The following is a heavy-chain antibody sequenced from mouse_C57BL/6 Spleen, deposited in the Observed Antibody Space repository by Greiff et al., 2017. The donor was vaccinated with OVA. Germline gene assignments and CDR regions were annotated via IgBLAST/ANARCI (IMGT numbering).Heavy chain of an antibody. CDR1: GYTFTSYW. D-gene: IGHD1-1*01. J-gene: IGHJ2*01. Sequence: VQLQQSGAELVKPGASVKLSCKASGYTFTSYWMHWVKQRPGQGLEWIGMIHPNSGSTNYNEKFKSKATLTVDKSSSTAYMQLSSLTSEDSAVYYCARSAGSSLDYWGQGTTLTVSS. CDR2: IHPNSGST. CDR3: ARSAGSSLDY. V-gene: IGHV1-64*01.